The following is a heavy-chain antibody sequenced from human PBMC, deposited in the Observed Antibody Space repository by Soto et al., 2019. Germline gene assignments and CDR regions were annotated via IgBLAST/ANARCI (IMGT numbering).Heavy chain of an antibody. D-gene: IGHD2-21*01. Sequence: QVQLVESGGGVVQPGRSLRLSCAASGFIFSNYVMYWVRQAPGKGLEWVAFMSYDGTTKYYADSVKGRFTISRDNSKNTLDLPMNNLRPEDTGVYYCAREVLWSRYFDYWGQGTLVTVSS. CDR3: AREVLWSRYFDY. V-gene: IGHV3-30-3*01. CDR2: MSYDGTTK. CDR1: GFIFSNYV. J-gene: IGHJ4*02.